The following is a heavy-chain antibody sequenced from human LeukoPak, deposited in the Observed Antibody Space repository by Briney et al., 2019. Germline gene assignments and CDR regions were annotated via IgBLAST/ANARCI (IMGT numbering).Heavy chain of an antibody. Sequence: GASVKVSCKTSGYSFTDYYMHWVRQAPGQGLEWMGWINPNSGGTSSAQKFQGRVTMTRDMSITTVYMEVRWLTSDDTAVYYCARADRLHGGPYLIGPWGQGTLVTVSS. D-gene: IGHD2-21*01. V-gene: IGHV1-2*02. CDR3: ARADRLHGGPYLIGP. J-gene: IGHJ5*02. CDR2: INPNSGGT. CDR1: GYSFTDYY.